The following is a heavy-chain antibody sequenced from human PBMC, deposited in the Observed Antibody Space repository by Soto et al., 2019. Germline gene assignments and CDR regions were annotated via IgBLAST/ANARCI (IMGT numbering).Heavy chain of an antibody. CDR2: IYYSGST. V-gene: IGHV4-30-4*01. D-gene: IGHD1-26*01. CDR3: ARVGGWELLPDYFDY. CDR1: GGSISSGDYY. Sequence: QVQLQESGPGLVKPSQTLSLTCTVSGGSISSGDYYWSWIRQPPGKGLEWIGYIYYSGSTYYNPSLKSRVTISVDTSKNQFSLKLSSVTAADTAVYYCARVGGWELLPDYFDYWGQGTLVTVSS. J-gene: IGHJ4*02.